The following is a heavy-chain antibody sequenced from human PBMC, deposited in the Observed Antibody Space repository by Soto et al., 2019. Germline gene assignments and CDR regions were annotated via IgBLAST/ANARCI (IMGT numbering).Heavy chain of an antibody. CDR2: IHSGGNT. CDR3: ARALVTTPPRTFDY. V-gene: IGHV3-66*01. J-gene: IGHJ4*02. CDR1: GFSVSSTF. Sequence: GGSLRLSCAVSGFSVSSTFMNWVRQATGKGLEWVAVIHSGGNTFYGDSVKGRLTISRDNSKNMVYLQMTSLRGDDTAVYFCARALVTTPPRTFDYWGQGTLVTVSS. D-gene: IGHD2-21*02.